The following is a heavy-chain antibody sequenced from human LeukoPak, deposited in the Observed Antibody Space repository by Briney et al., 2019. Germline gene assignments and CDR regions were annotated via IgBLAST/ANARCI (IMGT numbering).Heavy chain of an antibody. CDR2: IYYSGST. CDR1: GGSISSSSYY. D-gene: IGHD6-19*01. J-gene: IGHJ4*02. CDR3: ARHGSTSGWYRSHFDY. Sequence: SGTLSLTCTVSGGSISSSSYYWGWIRQPPGKGLEWIGSIYYSGSTYYNPSLKSRVTISVDTSKNEFSLKLSSVTAADTAVYYCARHGSTSGWYRSHFDYWGQGTLVTVFS. V-gene: IGHV4-39*01.